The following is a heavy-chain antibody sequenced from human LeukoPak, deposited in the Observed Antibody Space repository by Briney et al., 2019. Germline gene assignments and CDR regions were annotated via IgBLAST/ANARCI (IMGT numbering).Heavy chain of an antibody. J-gene: IGHJ4*02. CDR3: ARGGGRVISYRFDY. V-gene: IGHV4-38-2*02. CDR1: LYAISSGYY. D-gene: IGHD3-22*01. Sequence: SETLSLTCNVSLYAISSGYYWGWIRQSPGKGLDWIGSMHHSGSTDYNPSLRSRVTISGDTSRNQFFLKLTSVTVADTAIYFCARGGGRVISYRFDYWGQGRLVTVSS. CDR2: MHHSGST.